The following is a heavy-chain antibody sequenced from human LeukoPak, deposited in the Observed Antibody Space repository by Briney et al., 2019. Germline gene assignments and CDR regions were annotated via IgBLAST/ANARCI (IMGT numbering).Heavy chain of an antibody. Sequence: GASVKVSCKASGGTFSSYAISWVRQAPGQGLEWMGRVIPILGIANYAQKFQGRVTITADKSTSTAYMELSSLRSEDTAVYYCARDLLYSSSSADHWGQGTLVTVSS. CDR1: GGTFSSYA. CDR2: VIPILGIA. CDR3: ARDLLYSSSSADH. J-gene: IGHJ4*02. V-gene: IGHV1-69*04. D-gene: IGHD6-6*01.